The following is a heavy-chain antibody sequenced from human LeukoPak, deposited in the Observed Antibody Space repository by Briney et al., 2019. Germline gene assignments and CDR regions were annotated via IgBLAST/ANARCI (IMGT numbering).Heavy chain of an antibody. D-gene: IGHD5-18*01. V-gene: IGHV4-59*12. Sequence: SETLSLTCSLCGDTLSTYYRNWIRQTPGTGLEWIGHISLGNTEYNPSLKSRVTISVDTSKNEFYLRLTSVTAADTALYFCARDKRHSYGKYFDPWSQGTLVSVSS. J-gene: IGHJ4*02. CDR1: GDTLSTYY. CDR2: ISLGNT. CDR3: ARDKRHSYGKYFDP.